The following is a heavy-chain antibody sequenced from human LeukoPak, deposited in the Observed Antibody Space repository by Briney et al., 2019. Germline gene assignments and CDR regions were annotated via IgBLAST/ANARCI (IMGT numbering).Heavy chain of an antibody. CDR3: AKDGGYGSGSYYPDY. D-gene: IGHD3-10*01. J-gene: IGHJ4*02. CDR2: ISGGAGGA. Sequence: PGGSLRLSCAASGFTFSSYAMNWVRQAPGKGLEWVSSISGGAGGAAYADSVKGRFTMSRDNSKNTLYLQMNSLRAEDTAVYYCAKDGGYGSGSYYPDYWGQGTLVTVPS. V-gene: IGHV3-23*01. CDR1: GFTFSSYA.